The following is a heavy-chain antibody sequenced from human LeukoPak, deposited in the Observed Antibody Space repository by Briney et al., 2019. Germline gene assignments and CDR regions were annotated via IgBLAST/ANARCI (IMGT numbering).Heavy chain of an antibody. CDR2: INHSGST. J-gene: IGHJ6*02. CDR3: ARLSGIAAAGTFGYYYYYGMDV. Sequence: ASETLSLTCAVYGGSFSGYYWSWIRQPPGKGLEWIGEINHSGSTNYNPSLKSRVTISVDTSKNQFSLKLSSVTAADTAVYYCARLSGIAAAGTFGYYYYYGMDVWGQGTTVTVSS. CDR1: GGSFSGYY. D-gene: IGHD6-13*01. V-gene: IGHV4-34*01.